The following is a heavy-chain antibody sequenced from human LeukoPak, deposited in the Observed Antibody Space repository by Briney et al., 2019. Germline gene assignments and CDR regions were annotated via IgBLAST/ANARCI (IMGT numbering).Heavy chain of an antibody. V-gene: IGHV3-23*01. D-gene: IGHD4-11*01. CDR2: ISGSGGST. J-gene: IGHJ4*02. Sequence: GGSLRLSCAASGFTFSSYGMHWVRQAPGKGLGWVSAISGSGGSTCYADSAKGRFTISRDNSKNTLYLQMNSVRAEDTAVYYCAKETSTAFDYWGQGTLVTVSS. CDR1: GFTFSSYG. CDR3: AKETSTAFDY.